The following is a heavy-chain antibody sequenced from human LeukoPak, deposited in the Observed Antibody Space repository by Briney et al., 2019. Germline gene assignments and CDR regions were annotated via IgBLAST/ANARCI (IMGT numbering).Heavy chain of an antibody. CDR3: ASTPRYDSSGYYYGIQN. D-gene: IGHD3-22*01. J-gene: IGHJ4*02. CDR2: IYSGGST. V-gene: IGHV3-66*02. CDR1: GFTVSSNY. Sequence: GGSLRLSCAASGFTVSSNYMSWVRQAPGKGLEWVSVIYSGGSTYYADSVKGRFTISRDNSKNTLYLQMNSLRAEDTAVYYCASTPRYDSSGYYYGIQNWGQGTLVAVSS.